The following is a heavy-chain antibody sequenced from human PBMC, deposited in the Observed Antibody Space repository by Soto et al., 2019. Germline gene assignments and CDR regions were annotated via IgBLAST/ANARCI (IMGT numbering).Heavy chain of an antibody. V-gene: IGHV3-33*08. CDR1: ASIFKGHG. CDR2: IRYDGSDE. D-gene: IGHD1-26*01. CDR3: ARDGVGATTFFGFLDY. Sequence: QVQLVESGGGVVQPGGSLRLSCAASASIFKGHGMHWVRQVPGKGLEWVAIIRYDGSDEHYGDSVEGRFTISRDNSKNMLYLQMNSLRAEDTAVYYCARDGVGATTFFGFLDYWCQGTLVTVSS. J-gene: IGHJ4*02.